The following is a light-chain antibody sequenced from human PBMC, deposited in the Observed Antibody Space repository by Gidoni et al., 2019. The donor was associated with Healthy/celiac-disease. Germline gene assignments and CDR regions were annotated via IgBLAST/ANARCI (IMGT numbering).Light chain of an antibody. CDR3: QQYNIYPIT. CDR1: QSISSW. Sequence: DVQMTQSPSTLSASVGDRVTITCRASQSISSWLAWYQQKPGKAPKLLIYDASSLTSGVPSRFSGSGSGTEFTLTISSLQPDDFATYYCQQYNIYPITFGQGTRLEIK. CDR2: DAS. V-gene: IGKV1-5*01. J-gene: IGKJ5*01.